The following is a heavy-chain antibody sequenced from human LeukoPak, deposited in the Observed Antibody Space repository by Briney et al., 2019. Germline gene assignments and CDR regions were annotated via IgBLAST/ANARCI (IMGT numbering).Heavy chain of an antibody. V-gene: IGHV4-39*07. J-gene: IGHJ4*02. D-gene: IGHD3-3*01. Sequence: SETLSLTCTVSGGSISSSSYYWGWIRQPPGKGLEWIGSIYYSGSTSYNPSLKSRVTISVDTSKNQFSLKLSSVTAADTAVYYCARDRSGIFGVVTRDFDYWGQGTLVIVSS. CDR2: IYYSGST. CDR3: ARDRSGIFGVVTRDFDY. CDR1: GGSISSSSYY.